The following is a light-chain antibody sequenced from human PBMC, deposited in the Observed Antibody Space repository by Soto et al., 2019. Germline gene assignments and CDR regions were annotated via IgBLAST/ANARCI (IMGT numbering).Light chain of an antibody. CDR3: QPYGTSPPT. CDR2: DAV. Sequence: IALTQFPGTLSLSPGERATLSCRASQAVASRYLAWYQQRPGQPPRLLIYDAVNRDTGIPQRFSGSGIGTEFTLTISRLEHEDFAVYHCQPYGTSPPTFGGGNKVEIK. V-gene: IGKV3-20*01. CDR1: QAVASRY. J-gene: IGKJ4*01.